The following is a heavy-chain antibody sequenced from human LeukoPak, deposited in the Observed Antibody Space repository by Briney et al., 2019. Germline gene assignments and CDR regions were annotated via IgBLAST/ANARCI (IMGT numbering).Heavy chain of an antibody. CDR2: IYYSGST. J-gene: IGHJ4*02. CDR3: ARAPTTNGDFDY. CDR1: GGSISSGDYY. D-gene: IGHD4-17*01. V-gene: IGHV4-30-4*08. Sequence: SETLSLTCTVSGGSISSGDYYWSWTRQPPGKGLEWIGYIYYSGSTYYNPSLKSRVTISVDTSKNQFSLKLSSVTAADTAVYYCARAPTTNGDFDYWGQGTLVTVSS.